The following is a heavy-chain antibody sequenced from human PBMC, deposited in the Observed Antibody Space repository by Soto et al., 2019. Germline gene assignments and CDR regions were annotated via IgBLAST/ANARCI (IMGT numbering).Heavy chain of an antibody. CDR2: IYYSGST. J-gene: IGHJ4*02. Sequence: SETLSLTCTVSGGFIGAYYGSWIRQPPGKGLEWIGYIYYSGSTNYNPSLKSRVTISVDTSKNQFSLKLSSVTAADTAVYYCARDHRASRGYSAYDPYYFDYWGQGTLVTVSS. V-gene: IGHV4-59*01. D-gene: IGHD5-12*01. CDR1: GGFIGAYY. CDR3: ARDHRASRGYSAYDPYYFDY.